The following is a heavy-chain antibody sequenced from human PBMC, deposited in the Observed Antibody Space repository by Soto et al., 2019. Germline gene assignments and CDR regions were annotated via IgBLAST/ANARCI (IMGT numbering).Heavy chain of an antibody. D-gene: IGHD3-16*01. J-gene: IGHJ5*02. V-gene: IGHV4-4*07. CDR1: GVSMRNSY. CDR3: SRGGGVPALGDP. CDR2: ISTSGNT. Sequence: SETLSLTCSVSGVSMRNSYWTWIRQSAGKGLEWIGRISTSGNTNYNPSLNSRLTMSVDTSKNQVSLKLTSVTAADTAVYYCSRGGGVPALGDPWGQGTLVTVSS.